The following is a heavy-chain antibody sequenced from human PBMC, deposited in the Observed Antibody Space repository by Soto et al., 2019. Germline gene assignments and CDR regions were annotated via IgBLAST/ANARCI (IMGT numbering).Heavy chain of an antibody. Sequence: PGGSLRLSCAASGFTFSSYSMNWVRQAPGKGLEWVSSISSSSSYIYYADSVKGRFTISRDNAKNSLYLQMNSLRAEDTAVYYCAIPPYSSSEPYYFDYWGQGTLVTVSS. V-gene: IGHV3-21*01. CDR1: GFTFSSYS. J-gene: IGHJ4*02. CDR3: AIPPYSSSEPYYFDY. CDR2: ISSSSSYI. D-gene: IGHD6-13*01.